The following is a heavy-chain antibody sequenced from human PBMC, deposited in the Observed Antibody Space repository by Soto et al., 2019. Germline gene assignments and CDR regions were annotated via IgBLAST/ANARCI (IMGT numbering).Heavy chain of an antibody. V-gene: IGHV4-59*08. CDR3: ARHESSGWYYFDY. CDR1: GGSISSYY. Sequence: QVQLQESGPGLVKPSETLSLTCTVSGGSISSYYWSWIRQPPGKGLEWIGYIYNSGSTNYNPSLKRRVTISVDMSKNQVSLKLNSVTAADTAVYYCARHESSGWYYFDYWGQGTLVTVSS. CDR2: IYNSGST. D-gene: IGHD6-19*01. J-gene: IGHJ4*02.